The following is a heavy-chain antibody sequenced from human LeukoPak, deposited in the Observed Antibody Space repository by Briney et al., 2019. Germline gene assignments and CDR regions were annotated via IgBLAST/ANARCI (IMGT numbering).Heavy chain of an antibody. CDR1: GFTFSSYA. V-gene: IGHV3-23*01. D-gene: IGHD3-3*01. J-gene: IGHJ4*02. Sequence: GGSLRLSCAASGFTFSSYAMSWVRQAPGKGLERVSAISGSGGSTYYADSVKGRFTISRDNSKNTLYLQMNSLRAEDTAVYYCAKDRTYYDFWSGSGFDYWGQGTLVTVSS. CDR3: AKDRTYYDFWSGSGFDY. CDR2: ISGSGGST.